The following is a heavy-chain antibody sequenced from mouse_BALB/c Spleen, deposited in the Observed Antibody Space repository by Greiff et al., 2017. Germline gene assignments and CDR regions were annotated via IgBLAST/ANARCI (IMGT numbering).Heavy chain of an antibody. CDR1: GYTFTDYN. V-gene: IGHV1S29*02. CDR3: ARSWDYDGYAMDY. Sequence: EVQRVESGPELVKPGASVKISCKASGYTFTDYNMHWVKQSHGKSLEWIGYIYPYNGGTGYNQKFKSKATLTVDNSSSTAYMELRSLTSEDSAVYYCARSWDYDGYAMDYWGQGTSVTVSS. CDR2: IYPYNGGT. D-gene: IGHD2-4*01. J-gene: IGHJ4*01.